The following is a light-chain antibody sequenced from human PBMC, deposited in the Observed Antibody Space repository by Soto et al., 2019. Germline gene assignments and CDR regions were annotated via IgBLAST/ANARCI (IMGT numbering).Light chain of an antibody. J-gene: IGKJ1*01. V-gene: IGKV1-39*01. CDR2: SAS. Sequence: DIQMSQSPSSLSASVGDRVTIVCRASLTVSKYVHWYQQKPGKVPDLLIYSASTLYSGVPSRFSGRGSGTEFTLTISSLQPEDFATYYCQQTYALPRTFAQGTKVDIK. CDR1: LTVSKY. CDR3: QQTYALPRT.